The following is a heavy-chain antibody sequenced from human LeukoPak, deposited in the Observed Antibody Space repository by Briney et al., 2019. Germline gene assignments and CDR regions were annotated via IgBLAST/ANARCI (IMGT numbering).Heavy chain of an antibody. J-gene: IGHJ6*02. CDR1: GFTFSSYW. CDR2: IKQDGSEK. D-gene: IGHD6-6*01. Sequence: GGSLRLSCAASGFTFSSYWMSWVRQAPGKGLEWVANIKQDGSEKYYVDSVKGRFTISRDNAKNSLYLQMNSLRAEDTAVYYCARGYSSSDYYYYYGMDVWGQGTTVTVSS. V-gene: IGHV3-7*01. CDR3: ARGYSSSDYYYYYGMDV.